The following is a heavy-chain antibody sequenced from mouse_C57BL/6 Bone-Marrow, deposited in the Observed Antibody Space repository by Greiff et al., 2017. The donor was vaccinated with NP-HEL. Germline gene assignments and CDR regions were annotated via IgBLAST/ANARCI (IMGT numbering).Heavy chain of an antibody. CDR1: GYTFTDYY. Sequence: EVKLVESGPVLVKPGASVKMSCKASGYTFTDYYMNWVKQSHGKSLEWIGVINPYNGGTSYNQKFKGKATLTVDKSSSTAYMELNSLTSEDSAVYYCARGTPYYAMDYWGQGTSVTVSS. V-gene: IGHV1-19*01. CDR3: ARGTPYYAMDY. CDR2: INPYNGGT. D-gene: IGHD3-3*01. J-gene: IGHJ4*01.